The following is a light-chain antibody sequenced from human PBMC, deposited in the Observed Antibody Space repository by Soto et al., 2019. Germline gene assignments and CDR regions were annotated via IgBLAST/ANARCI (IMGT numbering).Light chain of an antibody. J-gene: IGKJ1*01. Sequence: EIVLKQSPATLSLSPGERATLSCRASQSVSSYLAWYQQKPGQAPRLLIYDASNRATGIPARFSGSGSGTDFTLTISRLEPEDFALYYCQQYGDSPFTFGQGTKVDIK. CDR2: DAS. V-gene: IGKV3-11*01. CDR1: QSVSSY. CDR3: QQYGDSPFT.